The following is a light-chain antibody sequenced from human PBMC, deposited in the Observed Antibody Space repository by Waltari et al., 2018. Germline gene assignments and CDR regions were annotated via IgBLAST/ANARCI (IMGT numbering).Light chain of an antibody. Sequence: ETVLTQSPGTLSLSPGDRATLPCRASQTVRGDFLAWYQQRRGQPPRLLIYSASKRAPGIPERFSGSGSGTDFTLTISGLEPEDFAVYYCQHYGTSLMYAFGQGTKLEIK. CDR2: SAS. J-gene: IGKJ2*01. CDR3: QHYGTSLMYA. CDR1: QTVRGDF. V-gene: IGKV3-20*01.